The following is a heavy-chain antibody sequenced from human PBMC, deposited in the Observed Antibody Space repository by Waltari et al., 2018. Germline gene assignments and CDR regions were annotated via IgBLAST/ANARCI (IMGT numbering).Heavy chain of an antibody. CDR1: GFPFTTYW. D-gene: IGHD7-27*01. V-gene: IGHV3-7*01. CDR3: ANWHLTGHDY. Sequence: EVQLVESGGGLVQPGGSLRLSCAASGFPFTTYWMTWVRQAPGKGLEWVGTIRGHGQNKYYVDSVKGRFIISRDNAKSSVFLQMNSLRDDDTAMYYCANWHLTGHDYWGQGTLVTVSS. CDR2: IRGHGQNK. J-gene: IGHJ4*02.